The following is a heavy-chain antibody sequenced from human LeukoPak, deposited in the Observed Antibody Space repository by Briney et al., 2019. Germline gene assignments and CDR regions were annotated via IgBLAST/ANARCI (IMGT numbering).Heavy chain of an antibody. CDR3: ARDRPGNTAIDY. V-gene: IGHV3-74*01. J-gene: IGHJ4*02. CDR2: IHSDGRST. CDR1: GFTFSTYW. D-gene: IGHD5-18*01. Sequence: GGSLRLSCAASGFTFSTYWMHWVRQAPGKGLVWVSRIHSDGRSTSYADSVNGRFTISRDNAKSTLYLQMNSLRAEDTAVYYCARDRPGNTAIDYWGQGTLVTVSS.